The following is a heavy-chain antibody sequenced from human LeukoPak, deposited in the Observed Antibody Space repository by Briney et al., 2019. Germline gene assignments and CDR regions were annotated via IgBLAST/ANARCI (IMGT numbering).Heavy chain of an antibody. J-gene: IGHJ3*02. Sequence: QPGRSLRLSCAASGFTFSSYGMHWVRQAPGKGLEWVAVISYDGSNRYYADSVKGRFTISRDKSKNTLYLQMNSLRAEDTAVYYCAKDQDTAMVPYDAFDIWGQGTMVTVSS. D-gene: IGHD5-18*01. CDR2: ISYDGSNR. CDR1: GFTFSSYG. V-gene: IGHV3-30*18. CDR3: AKDQDTAMVPYDAFDI.